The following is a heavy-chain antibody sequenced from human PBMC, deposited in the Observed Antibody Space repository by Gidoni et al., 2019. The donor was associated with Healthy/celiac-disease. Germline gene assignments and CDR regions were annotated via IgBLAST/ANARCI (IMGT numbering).Heavy chain of an antibody. D-gene: IGHD5-12*01. V-gene: IGHV4-59*01. CDR1: GGSISSYY. CDR2: ISYSGST. Sequence: QVQLQESGTGRVKPSETLGLSCTVSGGSISSYYWSWFRQPPGKGLEWIGFISYSGSTNYNPSLKSRLTISVDTSKNQFSLMLISVTAADTAVYYCARGVGGGSQNWYFDLWGRGTLVTVSS. J-gene: IGHJ2*01. CDR3: ARGVGGGSQNWYFDL.